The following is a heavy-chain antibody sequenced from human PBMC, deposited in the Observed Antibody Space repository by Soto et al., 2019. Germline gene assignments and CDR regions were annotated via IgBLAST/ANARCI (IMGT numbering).Heavy chain of an antibody. V-gene: IGHV1-8*02. Sequence: ASVKVSCKASGYTFTGYYMHWVRQAPGQGLEWMGWINPNSGNTGYAQKFQGRVTMTRNTSISTAYMELSSLRSEDTAVYYCARGRSVWLLNDYWGQGTLVTVSS. CDR2: INPNSGNT. J-gene: IGHJ4*02. D-gene: IGHD3-9*01. CDR1: GYTFTGYY. CDR3: ARGRSVWLLNDY.